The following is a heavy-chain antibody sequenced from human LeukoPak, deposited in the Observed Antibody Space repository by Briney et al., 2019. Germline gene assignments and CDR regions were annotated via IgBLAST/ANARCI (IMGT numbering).Heavy chain of an antibody. Sequence: SETLSLTCAVYGGSFSAYFWSWIRQPPGKGLEWIGYIYYSGSTNYNPSLKSRVTISVDTSKNQFSLKLSSVTAADTAVYYCASGREWLRFWGQGTLVTVSS. CDR2: IYYSGST. V-gene: IGHV4-59*01. CDR3: ASGREWLRF. CDR1: GGSFSAYF. D-gene: IGHD5-12*01. J-gene: IGHJ4*02.